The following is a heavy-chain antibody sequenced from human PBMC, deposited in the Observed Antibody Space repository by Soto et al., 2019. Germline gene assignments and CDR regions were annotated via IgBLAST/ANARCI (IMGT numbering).Heavy chain of an antibody. J-gene: IGHJ3*02. CDR2: IYYSGST. V-gene: IGHV4-39*01. CDR1: GGSISSSSYY. CDR3: ASPTPYCGGDCYGGAFDI. D-gene: IGHD2-21*02. Sequence: QLQLQESGPGLVKPSETLSLTCTVSGGSISSSSYYWGWIRQPPGKGLEWIGSIYYSGSTYYNPSLKSRVTISVDTSKNQFSLKLSSVTAADTAVYYCASPTPYCGGDCYGGAFDIWGQGTMVTVSS.